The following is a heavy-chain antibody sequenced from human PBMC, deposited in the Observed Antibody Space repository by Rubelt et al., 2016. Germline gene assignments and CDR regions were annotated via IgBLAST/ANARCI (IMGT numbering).Heavy chain of an antibody. CDR1: GFSLSTRGVG. Sequence: QITLKESGPTLVKPTQTLTLTCTVSGFSLSTRGVGISWIRQPPGKALEWLALIYWDDDKRYSPSLKSRLTITKATSKNQVVFTMTNMYPVDTATDYCAHVPQFRWFATWGQGTLVTVSS. D-gene: IGHD3-10*02. V-gene: IGHV2-5*02. CDR2: IYWDDDK. CDR3: AHVPQFRWFAT. J-gene: IGHJ5*02.